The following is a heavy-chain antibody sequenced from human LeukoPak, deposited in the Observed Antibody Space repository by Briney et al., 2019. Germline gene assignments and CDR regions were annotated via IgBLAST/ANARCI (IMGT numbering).Heavy chain of an antibody. V-gene: IGHV3-23*01. J-gene: IGHJ4*02. Sequence: PGGSLRLSCAASGFAFNTYAMSWVRQAPGKGLEWVSVISGSGGNTYYADSVKGRFTISRDNSKNTLFLQMNSLRPEDTALYYCAKEGFTSTNCYSNYWGQGTLVTVSS. CDR2: ISGSGGNT. CDR3: AKEGFTSTNCYSNY. CDR1: GFAFNTYA. D-gene: IGHD2-2*02.